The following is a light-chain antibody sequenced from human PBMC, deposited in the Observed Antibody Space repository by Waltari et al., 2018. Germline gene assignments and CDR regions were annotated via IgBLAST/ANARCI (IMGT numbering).Light chain of an antibody. CDR1: SSDVATYNR. J-gene: IGLJ1*01. V-gene: IGLV2-23*01. CDR3: CSYAGSHTYV. Sequence: HSALTQPASVSGSPGQSITFSCTATSSDVATYNRVSWYQQHPDKAPKLIIYEGTKRPSGISDRFSGSRSGNTASLTISGLQAEDEADYYCCSYAGSHTYVFGTGTKVTVL. CDR2: EGT.